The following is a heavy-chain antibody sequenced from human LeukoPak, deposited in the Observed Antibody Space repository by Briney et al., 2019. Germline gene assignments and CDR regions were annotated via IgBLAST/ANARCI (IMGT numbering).Heavy chain of an antibody. CDR2: IYRGGST. V-gene: IGHV3-53*01. J-gene: IGHJ3*02. CDR3: AKEKAVPPGAFDI. Sequence: GGSLRLSCAASGFIVSNIYMNWVRQAPGKGLEWVSVIYRGGSTNFADSVKGRFTISRDNSKNTLYLQMNSLRAEDTAVYYCAKEKAVPPGAFDIWGQGTMVTVSS. D-gene: IGHD1-14*01. CDR1: GFIVSNIY.